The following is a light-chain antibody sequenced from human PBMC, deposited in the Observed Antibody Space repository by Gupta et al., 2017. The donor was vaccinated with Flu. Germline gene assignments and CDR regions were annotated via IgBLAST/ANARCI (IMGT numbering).Light chain of an antibody. J-gene: IGLJ1*01. CDR1: SGSIASDY. CDR2: YDD. Sequence: NFLLTQPHSVSESPGKTIPISCNRSSGSIASDYVQCYHQRPPRSPTTVLYYDDRRPSGVPDRCSCSTDCASTAASPTISVLKAEDDAYYYSPSYDTNSRWVFGTGTKLTVL. CDR3: PSYDTNSRWV. V-gene: IGLV6-57*01.